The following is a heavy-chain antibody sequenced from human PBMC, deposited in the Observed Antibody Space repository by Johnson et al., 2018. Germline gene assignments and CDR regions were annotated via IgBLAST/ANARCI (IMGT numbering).Heavy chain of an antibody. CDR2: IKSKTDGGTT. V-gene: IGHV3-15*07. D-gene: IGHD6-13*01. CDR1: DFTFSNAW. J-gene: IGHJ6*02. Sequence: VQLVQSGGGLVKPGGSLRLSCASSDFTFSNAWMNWVRQAPGKGLEWVGRIKSKTDGGTTDYAAPVKGRFTISRDDSKNTLYLQMNSLRAEDTAVYYCARDLSGYSYYYYGMDVWGQGTTVTVSS. CDR3: ARDLSGYSYYYYGMDV.